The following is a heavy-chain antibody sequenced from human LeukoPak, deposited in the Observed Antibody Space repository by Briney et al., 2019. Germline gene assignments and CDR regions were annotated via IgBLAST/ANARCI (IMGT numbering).Heavy chain of an antibody. CDR2: ISGSSGST. J-gene: IGHJ5*02. V-gene: IGHV3-23*01. Sequence: GGSLRLSCAASGFTVSNNYMSWVRQAPGKGLEWVSGISGSSGSTYYADSVKGRFTISRDNSKNTLYLQMNSLRAEDTAVYYCAKEGQGYCSGGRCYGNWFDPWGQGTLVTVSS. CDR1: GFTVSNNY. CDR3: AKEGQGYCSGGRCYGNWFDP. D-gene: IGHD2-15*01.